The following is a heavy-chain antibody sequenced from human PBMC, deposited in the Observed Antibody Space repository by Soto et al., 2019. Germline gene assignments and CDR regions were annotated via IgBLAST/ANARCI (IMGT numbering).Heavy chain of an antibody. CDR3: ARDFAPIVVVVAATTGTLDY. V-gene: IGHV1-18*01. CDR2: ISAYNGNT. CDR1: GYTFTSYG. Sequence: QVQLVQSGAEVKKPGASVKVSCKASGYTFTSYGISWVRQAPGQGLEWMGWISAYNGNTNYAQKLQGRVTMTTDTSTNTAYMELRSLRSDDTAVYYCARDFAPIVVVVAATTGTLDYWGQGTLVTVSS. D-gene: IGHD2-15*01. J-gene: IGHJ4*02.